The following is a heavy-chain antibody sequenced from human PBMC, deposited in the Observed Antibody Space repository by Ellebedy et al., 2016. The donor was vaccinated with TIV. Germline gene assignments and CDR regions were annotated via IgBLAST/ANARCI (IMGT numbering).Heavy chain of an antibody. Sequence: GESLKISXAASGFTFSSYAMSWVRQAPGKGLEWVSAISGSGGSTYYADSVKGRFTISRDNSKNTLYLQMNSLRAEDTAVYYCAKVGLDSSSRPKYYYYYYGMDVWGQGTTVTVSS. D-gene: IGHD6-13*01. CDR1: GFTFSSYA. V-gene: IGHV3-23*01. CDR2: ISGSGGST. CDR3: AKVGLDSSSRPKYYYYYYGMDV. J-gene: IGHJ6*02.